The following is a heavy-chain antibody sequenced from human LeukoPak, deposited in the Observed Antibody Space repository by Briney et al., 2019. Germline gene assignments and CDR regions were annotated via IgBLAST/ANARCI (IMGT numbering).Heavy chain of an antibody. CDR3: ARGQFWSGYSI. J-gene: IGHJ4*02. Sequence: SETLSLTCAVSGGSFSGYYWSWIRQPPGKGLEWIGEINHGRSTNYNPSLKSRVTMSVDTSENQFSLKLSSVTAADTAIYYCARGQFWSGYSIWGQGTLVTVSS. V-gene: IGHV4-34*01. CDR1: GGSFSGYY. D-gene: IGHD3-3*02. CDR2: INHGRST.